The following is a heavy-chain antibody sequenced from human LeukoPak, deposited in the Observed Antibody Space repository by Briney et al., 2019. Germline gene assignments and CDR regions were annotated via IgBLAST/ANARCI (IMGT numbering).Heavy chain of an antibody. CDR1: GGTFSSYA. J-gene: IGHJ4*02. V-gene: IGHV1-69*05. D-gene: IGHD1-26*01. Sequence: GSSVKASCTASGGTFSSYAISWVRQAPGQGLEWMGGIIPIFGTANYAQKFQGRVTITTDESTSTAYMELSSLRSEDTAVYYCARHQPSGSYSYYFDYWGQGTLVTVSS. CDR2: IIPIFGTA. CDR3: ARHQPSGSYSYYFDY.